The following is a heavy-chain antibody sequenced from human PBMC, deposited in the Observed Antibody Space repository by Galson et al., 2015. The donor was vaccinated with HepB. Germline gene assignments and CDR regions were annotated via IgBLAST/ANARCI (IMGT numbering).Heavy chain of an antibody. CDR2: IIPIFGTA. V-gene: IGHV1-69*06. CDR1: GGTFSSYA. J-gene: IGHJ4*02. CDR3: ARVPQGFWSGYYAPRTSYFDY. Sequence: SVKVSCKASGGTFSSYAISWVRQAPGQGLEWMGGIIPIFGTANYAQKFQGRVTITADKSTSTAYMELSSLRSEDTAVYYCARVPQGFWSGYYAPRTSYFDYWGQGTLVTVSS. D-gene: IGHD3-3*01.